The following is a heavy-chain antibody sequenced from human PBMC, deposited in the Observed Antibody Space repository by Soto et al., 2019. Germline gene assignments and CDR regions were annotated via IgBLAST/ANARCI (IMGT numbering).Heavy chain of an antibody. D-gene: IGHD3-10*01. Sequence: QVQLVQSGAEVKKPGSSVKVSCKASGGTFSSYAISWVRQAPGQGLEWMGGIIPIFGTANYAQKFQGRVTITADESTSTAYMELSSLRSEDTAVYYCASPTWFGEHYRDDAFDIWGQGTMVTVSS. CDR2: IIPIFGTA. J-gene: IGHJ3*02. V-gene: IGHV1-69*12. CDR3: ASPTWFGEHYRDDAFDI. CDR1: GGTFSSYA.